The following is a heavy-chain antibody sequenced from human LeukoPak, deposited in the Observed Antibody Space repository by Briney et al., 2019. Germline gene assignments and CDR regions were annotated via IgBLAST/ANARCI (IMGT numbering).Heavy chain of an antibody. Sequence: GGSLRLSCAASGFTFSSYDMHWVRQATGKGLEWVSAIGTAGDTYYPGSAKGRFTISRENAKNSLYLQMNSLRAGDTAVYYCARAVTYCSGGSCYLDYWGQGTLVTVSS. J-gene: IGHJ4*02. V-gene: IGHV3-13*01. CDR2: IGTAGDT. CDR1: GFTFSSYD. D-gene: IGHD2-15*01. CDR3: ARAVTYCSGGSCYLDY.